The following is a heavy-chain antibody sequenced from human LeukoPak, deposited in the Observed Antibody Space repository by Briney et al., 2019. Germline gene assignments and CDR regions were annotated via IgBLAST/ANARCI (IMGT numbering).Heavy chain of an antibody. CDR2: IRYDGSNK. J-gene: IGHJ3*02. CDR3: ARTYDFGRGPPGDAFDN. V-gene: IGHV3-30*02. Sequence: GGSLRLSCAASGFSFSNYGMHWVRQAPGKGLEWVAFIRYDGSNKYYADSVKGRFTISRDNAQDSVFLQMTSLRVDDTAVYYCARTYDFGRGPPGDAFDNWGQGTLVTVPS. CDR1: GFSFSNYG. D-gene: IGHD3-3*01.